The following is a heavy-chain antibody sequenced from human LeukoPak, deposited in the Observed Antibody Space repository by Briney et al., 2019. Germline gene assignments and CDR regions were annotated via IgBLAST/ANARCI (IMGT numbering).Heavy chain of an antibody. CDR3: ARDYDILTGYFRGGFDY. V-gene: IGHV3-11*05. D-gene: IGHD3-9*01. Sequence: PGGSLRLSCAASGFTFSDYYMSWIRQAPGKGLEWISYITRSSSDTNYADSVKGRFTISRDNAKKSLYLQMNSLRAEDTAVYYCARDYDILTGYFRGGFDYWGQGTLVTVSS. CDR1: GFTFSDYY. J-gene: IGHJ4*02. CDR2: ITRSSSDT.